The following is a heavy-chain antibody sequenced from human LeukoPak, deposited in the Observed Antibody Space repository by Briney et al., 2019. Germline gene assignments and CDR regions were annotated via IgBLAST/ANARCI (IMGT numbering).Heavy chain of an antibody. CDR1: GFTFSSYG. Sequence: PGGSLRLSCAASGFTFSSYGMHWVRQAPGKGLEWVAVIWYDGSNKYYADSVKGRFTISRDNSKNTLYLQMNSLRAEDTAEYYCARDLSSGWLYYFDYWGQGTLVTVSS. CDR3: ARDLSSGWLYYFDY. D-gene: IGHD6-19*01. CDR2: IWYDGSNK. J-gene: IGHJ4*02. V-gene: IGHV3-33*01.